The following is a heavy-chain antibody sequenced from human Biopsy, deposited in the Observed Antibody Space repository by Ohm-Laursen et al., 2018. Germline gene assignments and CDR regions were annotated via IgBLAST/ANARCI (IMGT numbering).Heavy chain of an antibody. CDR1: GTSLSNFY. CDR2: IFPTGIT. J-gene: IGHJ4*02. D-gene: IGHD6-6*01. V-gene: IGHV4-4*07. Sequence: TLSLTCTVSGTSLSNFYWSWIRQPAGKGLEWIGRIFPTGITNYNPSLKSRVTMSVDTSKKQLSLKVRSVTTADTAVYYCARGEYSSSIFDHWGQGTLVTVSS. CDR3: ARGEYSSSIFDH.